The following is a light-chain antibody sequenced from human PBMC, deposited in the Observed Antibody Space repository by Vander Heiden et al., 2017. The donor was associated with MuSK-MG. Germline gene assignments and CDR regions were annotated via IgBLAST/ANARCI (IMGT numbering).Light chain of an antibody. CDR3: QQDDSIPYT. Sequence: DIVMTQSPDSLAVSLGERATINCKSSQSVLYSSNNKNYLVWYQQKPGQPPKLLIYWASTRESGVPDRFSGSGSGTDFTLTISSLQAEDVAVYYCQQDDSIPYTFGQGTKLEIK. CDR1: QSVLYSSNNKNY. J-gene: IGKJ2*01. V-gene: IGKV4-1*01. CDR2: WAS.